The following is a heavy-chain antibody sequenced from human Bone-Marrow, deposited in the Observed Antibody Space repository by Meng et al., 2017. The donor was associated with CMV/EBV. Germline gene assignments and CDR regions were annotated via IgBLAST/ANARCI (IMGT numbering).Heavy chain of an antibody. Sequence: ASVKVSCKASGYTFTSYDINWVRQATGQGLEWMGWMNPNSGNTGYAQKFQGRVTITRNTSISTAYMELSSLRSEDTAVYYCARGYSYGFYYYYYGTDVWGQGTTVTVSS. D-gene: IGHD5-18*01. CDR3: ARGYSYGFYYYYYGTDV. V-gene: IGHV1-8*03. J-gene: IGHJ6*02. CDR2: MNPNSGNT. CDR1: GYTFTSYD.